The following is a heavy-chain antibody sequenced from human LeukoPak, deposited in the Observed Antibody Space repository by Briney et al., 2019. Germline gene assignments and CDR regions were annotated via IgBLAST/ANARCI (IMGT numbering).Heavy chain of an antibody. J-gene: IGHJ4*02. CDR3: ARAPYGDYEGVDY. Sequence: SVTVSCKSSGGTFSSYATSWGRQAPGQGLEWMGRIIPILGIANYAQKFQGRVTITADKSTSTAYMELSSLRSEDTAVYYCARAPYGDYEGVDYWGQGTLVTVSS. V-gene: IGHV1-69*04. D-gene: IGHD4-17*01. CDR2: IIPILGIA. CDR1: GGTFSSYA.